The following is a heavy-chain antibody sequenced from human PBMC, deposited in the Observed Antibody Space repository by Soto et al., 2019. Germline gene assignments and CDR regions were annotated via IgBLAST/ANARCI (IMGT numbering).Heavy chain of an antibody. V-gene: IGHV4-31*03. CDR3: ARDQGITGTYFDY. Sequence: SETLSLTCTVSGGSIGSGGYYWSWIRQHPGKGLEWIGYIYYSGSTYYNPSLKSRVTISVDTSKNQFSLKLSSVTAADTAVYYCARDQGITGTYFDYWGQGTLVTVSS. CDR1: GGSIGSGGYY. D-gene: IGHD1-20*01. CDR2: IYYSGST. J-gene: IGHJ4*02.